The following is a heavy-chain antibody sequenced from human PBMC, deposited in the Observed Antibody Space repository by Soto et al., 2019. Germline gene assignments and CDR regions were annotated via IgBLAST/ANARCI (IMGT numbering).Heavy chain of an antibody. V-gene: IGHV1-8*01. D-gene: IGHD2-15*01. J-gene: IGHJ5*02. CDR1: GYTFTSYD. CDR3: ARDRQYCSGGSCYGPNWFDP. Sequence: ASVKVSCKASGYTFTSYDINWVRQATGQGLEWMGWMNPKSGNTGYAQKFQGRVTMTRNTSISKAYLKLRSLRSEDTAVYYCARDRQYCSGGSCYGPNWFDPWGQGTLVTVSS. CDR2: MNPKSGNT.